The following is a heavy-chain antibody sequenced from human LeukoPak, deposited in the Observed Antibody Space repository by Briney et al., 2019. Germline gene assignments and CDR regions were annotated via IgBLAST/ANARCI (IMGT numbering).Heavy chain of an antibody. J-gene: IGHJ4*02. CDR2: ISAYNGNT. V-gene: IGHV1-18*01. Sequence: ASVKVSCKASGYTFTSYGISWVRQAPGQGLEWLGWISAYNGNTNYAQKLQGRITMTTDTSTSTAYMDLRSLRSDDTAVYYCARDYYDSSGYLRDYWGQGTLVTVSS. CDR3: ARDYYDSSGYLRDY. CDR1: GYTFTSYG. D-gene: IGHD3-22*01.